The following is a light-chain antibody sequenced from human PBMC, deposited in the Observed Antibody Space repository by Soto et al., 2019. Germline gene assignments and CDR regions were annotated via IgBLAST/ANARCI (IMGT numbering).Light chain of an antibody. CDR3: QQYGSSPPIT. V-gene: IGKV3-20*01. CDR2: GAS. J-gene: IGKJ5*01. CDR1: QSVSSSY. Sequence: EIELPSSPGTPSLSQGERATLSCRASQSVSSSYLAWYQQKPGQAPRLLIYGASSRATGIPDRFSGSGSGTDFTLTISRLEPEDFAVYYCQQYGSSPPITFGQGTRLEIK.